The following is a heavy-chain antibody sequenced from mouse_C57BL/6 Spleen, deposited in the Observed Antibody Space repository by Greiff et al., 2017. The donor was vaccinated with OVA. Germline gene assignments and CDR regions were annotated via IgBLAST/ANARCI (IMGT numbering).Heavy chain of an antibody. J-gene: IGHJ2*01. Sequence: VQLKESGPELVKPGASVKIPCKASGYTFTDYNMDWVKQSHGKSLEWIGDINPNNGGTIYNQKFKGKATLTVDKSSSTAYMELRSLTSEDTAVYYCARGNSHYYGSSFDYWGQGTTLTVSS. D-gene: IGHD1-1*01. CDR1: GYTFTDYN. CDR3: ARGNSHYYGSSFDY. V-gene: IGHV1-18*01. CDR2: INPNNGGT.